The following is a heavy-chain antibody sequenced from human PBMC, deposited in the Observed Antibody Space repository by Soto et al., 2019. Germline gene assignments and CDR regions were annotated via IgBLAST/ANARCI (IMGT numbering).Heavy chain of an antibody. Sequence: EVQLLESGGGLVQPGGSLRLSCAASGFTFSSYAMSWVRQAPGKGLEWVSAISGSGGSTYYADFVKGRFTISRDNSKNTLYLQMNSLRAEDTAVYYCAKDQGFVVVPADAFDIWGQGTMVTVSS. V-gene: IGHV3-23*01. CDR3: AKDQGFVVVPADAFDI. CDR1: GFTFSSYA. J-gene: IGHJ3*02. CDR2: ISGSGGST. D-gene: IGHD2-2*01.